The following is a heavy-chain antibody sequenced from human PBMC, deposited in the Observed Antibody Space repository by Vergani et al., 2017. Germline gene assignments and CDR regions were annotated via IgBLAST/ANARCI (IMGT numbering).Heavy chain of an antibody. V-gene: IGHV1-2*02. Sequence: QVQLVQSGAEVKKPGASVKVSCKASGYTFTGYYMHWVRQAPGQGLEWMGWINPNSGGTNYAQKFQGRVTMTRDTSISTAYMELSRLRSDDTAVYYCRSYYDFSSPTPPPSLTDYWGQGTLVTVSS. J-gene: IGHJ4*02. CDR1: GYTFTGYY. CDR3: RSYYDFSSPTPPPSLTDY. D-gene: IGHD3-3*01. CDR2: INPNSGGT.